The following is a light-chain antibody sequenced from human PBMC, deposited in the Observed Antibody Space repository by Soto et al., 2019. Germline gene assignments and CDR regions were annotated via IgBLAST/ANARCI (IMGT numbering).Light chain of an antibody. V-gene: IGKV3-15*01. CDR3: QQHNNWPYT. J-gene: IGKJ2*01. CDR2: GAS. CDR1: QSVSNS. Sequence: EIVMTQSPDTLSVSPGESATLSCRASQSVSNSLAWSQQKPGQAPRLLIYGASTRAPGIPARFSGSGSGTEFTLTISSLQSEDSAVYYCQQHNNWPYTFGQGTKLEIK.